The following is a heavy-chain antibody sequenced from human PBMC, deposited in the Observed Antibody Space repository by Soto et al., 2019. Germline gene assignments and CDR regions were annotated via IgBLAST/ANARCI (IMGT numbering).Heavy chain of an antibody. D-gene: IGHD4-17*01. V-gene: IGHV4-59*01. CDR1: GVSITSYH. CDR3: ARDVHADFTRYGDP. Sequence: SETLSLTCVVSGVSITSYHWNWVRQFPGKGLEWIADTAYTGNTNYNSSVQSRVTISMDTSKNQLSLKLTSMTEADTAVYYCARDVHADFTRYGDPWGQGTLVTVSS. J-gene: IGHJ5*02. CDR2: TAYTGNT.